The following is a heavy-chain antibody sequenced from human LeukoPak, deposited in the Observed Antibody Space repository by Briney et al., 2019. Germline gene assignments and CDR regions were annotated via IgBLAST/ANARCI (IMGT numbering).Heavy chain of an antibody. CDR2: ITGSSSYI. D-gene: IGHD3/OR15-3a*01. V-gene: IGHV3-21*01. CDR3: ARDGLEGGETFDS. Sequence: GGSLRLSCAASGFSFRSYSMDWVRQAPGKGLEWVSSITGSSSYISYADSVKGRFTISRDNAENSLFLQMNSLRPEDTAVYFCARDGLEGGETFDSWGQGTLVTVSS. CDR1: GFSFRSYS. J-gene: IGHJ4*02.